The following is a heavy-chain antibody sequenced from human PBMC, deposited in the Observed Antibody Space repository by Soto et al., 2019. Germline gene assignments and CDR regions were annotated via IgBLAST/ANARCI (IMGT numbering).Heavy chain of an antibody. D-gene: IGHD3-9*01. CDR3: ATSYDTGFDP. CDR2: IRPNSGYT. J-gene: IGHJ5*02. CDR1: GYKFSTYA. V-gene: IGHV1-18*01. Sequence: QLQLTQSGGEARKPGASVRVSCAASGYKFSTYAISWLRQAPGQGLEWMGLIRPNSGYTNYAQKFQGRLILTTDIPSSTAYMELTSLRYDDTAISYCATSYDTGFDPWGQGTLVSVS.